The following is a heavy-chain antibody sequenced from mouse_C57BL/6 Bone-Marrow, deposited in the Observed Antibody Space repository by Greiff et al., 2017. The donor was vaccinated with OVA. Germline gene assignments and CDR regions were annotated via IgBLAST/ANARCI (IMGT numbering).Heavy chain of an antibody. Sequence: VQLKESGPVLVKPGASVKMSCKASGYTFTDYYMNWVKQSHGKSLEWIGVINPYNGGTSYNQKFKGKATLTVDKSSSTAYMELNSLTSEDSAVCYCARTGSNYDFDYWGQGTTLTVSS. CDR1: GYTFTDYY. V-gene: IGHV1-19*01. CDR3: ARTGSNYDFDY. CDR2: INPYNGGT. J-gene: IGHJ2*01. D-gene: IGHD2-5*01.